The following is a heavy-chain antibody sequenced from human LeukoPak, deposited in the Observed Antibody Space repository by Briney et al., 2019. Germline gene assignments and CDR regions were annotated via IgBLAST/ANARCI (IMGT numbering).Heavy chain of an antibody. CDR1: GFTFSSYA. J-gene: IGHJ4*02. V-gene: IGHV3-30*04. Sequence: GGSLRLSCAASGFTFSSYAMHWVRQAPGKGLEWVAVISYDGSNKYCADSVKGRFTISRDNSKNTLYLQMNSLRAEDTAVYYCARDRGYSYGPFDYWGQGTLVTVSS. CDR2: ISYDGSNK. D-gene: IGHD5-18*01. CDR3: ARDRGYSYGPFDY.